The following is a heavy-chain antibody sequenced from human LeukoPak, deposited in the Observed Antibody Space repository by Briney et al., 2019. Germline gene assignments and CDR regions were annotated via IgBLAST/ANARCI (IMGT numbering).Heavy chain of an antibody. CDR1: GFTFSSYA. J-gene: IGHJ6*03. D-gene: IGHD6-19*01. V-gene: IGHV3-23*01. Sequence: PGGSLRLSCAASGFTFSSYAMSWVRQAPGKGLEWVSAISGSGGSTYYADSVKGRFTISRDNSKNTLYLQMNSLRAEDTAVYYCAKASGWYLYYYYYMDVWGKGTTVTVSS. CDR3: AKASGWYLYYYYYMDV. CDR2: ISGSGGST.